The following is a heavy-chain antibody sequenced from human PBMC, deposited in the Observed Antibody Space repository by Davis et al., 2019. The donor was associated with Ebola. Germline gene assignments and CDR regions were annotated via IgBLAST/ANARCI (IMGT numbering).Heavy chain of an antibody. Sequence: GESLKTLRSASGFIFSSYPMHWVRQAPGKGLESVASIGTNGGTTYYADSVKGRFVISRDNYKRSLYLQMSSLRVEDTAVYFCAKEGSSYPLSWFDPWGQGTLVTVSS. CDR1: GFIFSSYP. CDR2: IGTNGGTT. V-gene: IGHV3-64D*08. CDR3: AKEGSSYPLSWFDP. J-gene: IGHJ5*02. D-gene: IGHD2-2*01.